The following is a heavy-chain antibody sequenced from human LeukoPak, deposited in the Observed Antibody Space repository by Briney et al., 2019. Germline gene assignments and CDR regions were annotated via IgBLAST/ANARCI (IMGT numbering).Heavy chain of an antibody. J-gene: IGHJ6*03. Sequence: GGSLRLSCAASGFTFSTYEMSWVRQAPGKGLEWVAYIKQDGSEKYYVDSVKGRFTISRDNAKNSLYLQVNSLRAEDTAVYYARSGNNYYYYMDVWGKGTTVTVSS. CDR3: RSGNNYYYYMDV. D-gene: IGHD6-25*01. V-gene: IGHV3-7*01. CDR2: IKQDGSEK. CDR1: GFTFSTYE.